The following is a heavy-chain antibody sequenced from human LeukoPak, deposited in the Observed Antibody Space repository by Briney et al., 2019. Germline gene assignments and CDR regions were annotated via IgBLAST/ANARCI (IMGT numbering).Heavy chain of an antibody. D-gene: IGHD4-17*01. V-gene: IGHV2-70*01. J-gene: IGHJ4*02. CDR2: IDWDDNK. CDR3: ARYLYGDSASYFDY. Sequence: SGPTLVNPTQTLTLTCTFSGFSFSTSGMCVSWIRQPPGKALEWLALIDWDDNKYYNTSLKTRLTISKDTSKNQVVLTMTNMDPVDTATYFCARYLYGDSASYFDYWGQGSLVIASS. CDR1: GFSFSTSGMC.